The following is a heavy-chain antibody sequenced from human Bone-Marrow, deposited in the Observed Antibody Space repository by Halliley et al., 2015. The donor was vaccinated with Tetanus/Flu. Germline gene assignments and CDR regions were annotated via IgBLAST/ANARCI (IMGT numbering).Heavy chain of an antibody. Sequence: KGLVWLGEIPHMGPPNYNASPKSRLTMSVDRSKKQFSLTLKKVTAADTAVYFCAKTGSGGFDPWGQGTLVIVSS. CDR3: AKTGSGGFDP. D-gene: IGHD6-25*01. J-gene: IGHJ5*02. V-gene: IGHV4-4*01. CDR2: IPHMGPP.